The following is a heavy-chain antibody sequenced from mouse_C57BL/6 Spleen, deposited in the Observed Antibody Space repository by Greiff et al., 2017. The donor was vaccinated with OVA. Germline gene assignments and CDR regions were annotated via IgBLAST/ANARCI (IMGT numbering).Heavy chain of an antibody. CDR2: IDPSDSYT. V-gene: IGHV1-69*01. Sequence: QVQLQQSGAELVMPGASVKLSCKASGYTFTSYWMHWVKQRPGQGLEWIGEIDPSDSYTNYNQKFKGKSTLTVDKSSSTAYMQLSSLTSEDSAVYYCARGNANGDYWGQGTTLTVSS. CDR1: GYTFTSYW. J-gene: IGHJ2*01. CDR3: ARGNANGDY. D-gene: IGHD4-1*01.